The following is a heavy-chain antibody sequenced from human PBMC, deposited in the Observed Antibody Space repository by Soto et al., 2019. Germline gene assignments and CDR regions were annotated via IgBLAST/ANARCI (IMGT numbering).Heavy chain of an antibody. CDR3: ARGVDVWGRGFHY. V-gene: IGHV3-33*01. J-gene: IGHJ4*02. D-gene: IGHD3-16*01. Sequence: QVQLVESGGGVVQPGRSLRLSCAASGFIFSNYGMHWVRQAPGKGLEWVAVIWFDESHEYYAHSVKGRFTISRDNSKNTLYLQMNRLRAEDTAIYYCARGVDVWGRGFHYWGQGTLVTVSS. CDR2: IWFDESHE. CDR1: GFIFSNYG.